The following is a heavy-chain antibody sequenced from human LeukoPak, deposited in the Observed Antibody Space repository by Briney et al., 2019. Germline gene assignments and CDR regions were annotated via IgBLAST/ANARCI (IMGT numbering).Heavy chain of an antibody. Sequence: GGSLRLSCEASGFTFSTYSMNWVRQAPGKGLEWVSDISSSSISIYHADSVKGRFTISRDNAKNSLYLQMNSLRAEDTAVYYCAKGGSGYYSTDYWGQGTLVTVSS. CDR1: GFTFSTYS. J-gene: IGHJ4*02. V-gene: IGHV3-48*01. CDR3: AKGGSGYYSTDY. CDR2: ISSSSISI. D-gene: IGHD3-22*01.